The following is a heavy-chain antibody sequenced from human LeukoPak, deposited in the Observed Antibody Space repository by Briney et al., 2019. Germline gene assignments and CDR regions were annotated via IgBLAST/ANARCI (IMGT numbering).Heavy chain of an antibody. Sequence: GGSLRLSCAASGFTVSRNYMSWVRQAPGKGLEWVSVIYSGGRTYYADSVKGRFTISRDNSKNTLYLQMNSLRAEDTAVYYCARQAGAYSHPYDYWGQGTLVTVSS. CDR3: ARQAGAYSHPYDY. J-gene: IGHJ4*02. CDR1: GFTVSRNY. D-gene: IGHD4/OR15-4a*01. V-gene: IGHV3-66*04. CDR2: IYSGGRT.